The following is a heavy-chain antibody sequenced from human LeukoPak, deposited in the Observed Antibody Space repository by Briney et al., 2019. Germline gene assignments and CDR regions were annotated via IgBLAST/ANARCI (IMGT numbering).Heavy chain of an antibody. CDR1: GDSVSSNSVT. V-gene: IGHV6-1*01. D-gene: IGHD2-2*01. J-gene: IGHJ5*02. CDR3: ARRLTQYDCFDP. Sequence: SQTLSLTCAISGDSVSSNSVTWNWIRQSPSRGLEWLGRTYYRSTWYNDYAVSVRSRITVNPDTPKNQFSLHLNSVTPEDTAVYYCARRLTQYDCFDPWGQGILVTVSS. CDR2: TYYRSTWYN.